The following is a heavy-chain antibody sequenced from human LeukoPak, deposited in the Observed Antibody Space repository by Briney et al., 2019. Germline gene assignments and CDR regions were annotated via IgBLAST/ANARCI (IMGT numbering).Heavy chain of an antibody. CDR3: VRHGSGSYDWFDP. CDR2: VYYNGYT. Sequence: PSETLSLTCTVSGGSINRDNYYWGWVRQPPGKGLEWLGTVYYNGYTYYTPSLKSRITVSVDPSKSQFSLKLNSVVAADTAVYFCVRHGSGSYDWFDPWGQGTLVTVSS. D-gene: IGHD1-26*01. V-gene: IGHV4-39*01. J-gene: IGHJ5*02. CDR1: GGSINRDNYY.